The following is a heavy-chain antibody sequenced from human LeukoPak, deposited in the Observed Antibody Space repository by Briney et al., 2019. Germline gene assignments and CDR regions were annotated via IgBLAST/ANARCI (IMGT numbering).Heavy chain of an antibody. CDR1: GFTFSRHW. V-gene: IGHV3-7*03. CDR3: ARDNGWSADF. J-gene: IGHJ4*02. Sequence: GGSLRLSCAASGFTFSRHWMYWVRQAPGKGLEWVANIKQDGSAKPYVDSVKGRFTISRDNAKNSLFLQMNSLRAEDTAVYYCARDNGWSADFWGQETLVTVSS. D-gene: IGHD2-15*01. CDR2: IKQDGSAK.